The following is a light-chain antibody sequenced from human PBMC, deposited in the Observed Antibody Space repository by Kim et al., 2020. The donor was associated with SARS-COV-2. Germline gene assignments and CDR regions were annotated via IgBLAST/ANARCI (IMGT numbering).Light chain of an antibody. J-gene: IGKJ2*01. CDR2: AAS. Sequence: DIQMTQSPSSLSASVGDGVTITCRASQNINRYLNWYQQRPGEAPKLLIYAASTLQAGVPSRFSGTGFGTDFTLTISSLQPEEFATYSCQQSFGFPRTFGQGTKLEI. CDR1: QNINRY. V-gene: IGKV1-39*01. CDR3: QQSFGFPRT.